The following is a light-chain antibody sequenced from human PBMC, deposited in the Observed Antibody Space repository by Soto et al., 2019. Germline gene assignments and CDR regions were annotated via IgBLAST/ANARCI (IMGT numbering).Light chain of an antibody. J-gene: IGKJ1*01. CDR2: DAS. CDR1: QSISSW. CDR3: QQYNNFWT. Sequence: DIQMTQSPSALSASVGDRVTITCRASQSISSWLAWYQQKPGKAPRLLIYDASYLERGAPSRFSGSGSGTEFTLTISDLQPDDLATYYCQQYNNFWTFGPGTKVEI. V-gene: IGKV1-5*01.